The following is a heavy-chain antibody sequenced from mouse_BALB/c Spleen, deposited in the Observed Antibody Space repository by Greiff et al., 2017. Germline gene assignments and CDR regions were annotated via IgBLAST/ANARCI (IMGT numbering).Heavy chain of an antibody. J-gene: IGHJ2*01. CDR1: GFTFSSYG. CDR2: ISSGGSYT. V-gene: IGHV5-6*01. CDR3: ARCGNYLYYFDY. D-gene: IGHD2-1*01. Sequence: EVKVVESGGDLVKPGGSLKLSCAASGFTFSSYGMSWVRQTPDKRLEWVATISSGGSYTYYPDSVKGRFTISRDNAKNTLYLQMSSLKSEDTAMYYCARCGNYLYYFDYWGQGTTLTVSS.